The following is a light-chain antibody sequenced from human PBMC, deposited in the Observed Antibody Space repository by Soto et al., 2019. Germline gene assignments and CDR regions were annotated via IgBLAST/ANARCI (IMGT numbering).Light chain of an antibody. CDR1: QSVTSSY. J-gene: IGKJ1*01. CDR3: QQYGSLPST. Sequence: EIVLTQSPGTLSLSPGERATLSCRASQSVTSSYLVRYQQKPGQAPRLPIYGASSRATGIPDRFSGSGSGADFTLTISRLEPDDSAVYYCQQYGSLPSTFGQGTKVEIK. V-gene: IGKV3-20*01. CDR2: GAS.